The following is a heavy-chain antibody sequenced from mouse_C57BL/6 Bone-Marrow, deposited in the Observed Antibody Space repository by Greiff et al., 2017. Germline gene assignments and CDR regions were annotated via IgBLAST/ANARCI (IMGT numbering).Heavy chain of an antibody. CDR1: GYAFSSSW. CDR3: ARGLWYFGGDY. D-gene: IGHD2-1*01. J-gene: IGHJ4*01. Sequence: VKLVESGPELVKPGASVKISCKASGYAFSSSWMNWVKQRPGKGLEWIGRIYPGDGDTNYNGKFKGKATLTADKSSSTAYMQLSSLTSEDYAVYFCARGLWYFGGDYWGQGTSVTVSS. CDR2: IYPGDGDT. V-gene: IGHV1-82*01.